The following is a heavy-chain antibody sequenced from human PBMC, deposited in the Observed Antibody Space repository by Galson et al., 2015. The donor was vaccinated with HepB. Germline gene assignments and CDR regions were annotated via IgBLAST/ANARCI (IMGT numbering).Heavy chain of an antibody. V-gene: IGHV3-30*18. CDR1: GFSLSRCG. CDR3: VKEQSSGYYRTADY. Sequence: SLRLSCAASGFSLSRCGMHWVRQAPGKGLEWLAVFSYDGGEKHYTDSVKGRFTISRDNSKNTLYLQMDSLRLEDTAIYYCVKEQSSGYYRTADYWGQGTLVTVSS. D-gene: IGHD6-19*01. CDR2: FSYDGGEK. J-gene: IGHJ4*02.